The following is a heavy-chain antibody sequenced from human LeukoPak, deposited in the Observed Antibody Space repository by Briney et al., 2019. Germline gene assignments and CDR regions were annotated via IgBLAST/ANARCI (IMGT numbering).Heavy chain of an antibody. CDR3: ARGRTPNFDY. Sequence: GGSLRLSCAASGFTFSSYAMHWVRQAPGKGLEYVSAISSNGGSTYYANSVKGRFTISRDNSKNTLYLQMGSLRAEDMAVYYCARGRTPNFDYWGQGTLVTASS. D-gene: IGHD2-15*01. V-gene: IGHV3-64*01. CDR1: GFTFSSYA. J-gene: IGHJ4*02. CDR2: ISSNGGST.